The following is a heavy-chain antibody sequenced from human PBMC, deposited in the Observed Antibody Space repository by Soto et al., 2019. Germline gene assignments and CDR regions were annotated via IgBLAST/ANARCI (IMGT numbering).Heavy chain of an antibody. Sequence: GALRLSCTASGFTFGDYAMSWFRQAPGKGLEWVGFIRSKAYGGTTEYAASVKGRFTISRDDSKSIAYLQMNSLKTEDTAVYFSAVAGPATPGEGYYYGMDVWGQGTTVTVSS. J-gene: IGHJ6*02. CDR3: AVAGPATPGEGYYYGMDV. D-gene: IGHD6-19*01. CDR1: GFTFGDYA. V-gene: IGHV3-49*03. CDR2: IRSKAYGGTT.